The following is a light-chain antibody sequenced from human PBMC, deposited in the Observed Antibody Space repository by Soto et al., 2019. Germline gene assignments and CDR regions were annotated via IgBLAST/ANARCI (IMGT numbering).Light chain of an antibody. CDR3: QQYHRYST. J-gene: IGKJ1*01. CDR1: QSINAW. CDR2: DVS. Sequence: DIQMTQSPSTLSASIGDRLTITCRASQSINAWLAWYQQKPGKAPKLLIYDVSTLDSGVPSRFSGSASGTEFTLTISSLESDDFATYYCQQYHRYSTFGQGTKVDIK. V-gene: IGKV1-5*01.